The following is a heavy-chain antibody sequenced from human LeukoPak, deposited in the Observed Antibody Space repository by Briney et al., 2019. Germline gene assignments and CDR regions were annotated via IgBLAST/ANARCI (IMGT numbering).Heavy chain of an antibody. V-gene: IGHV3-21*01. Sequence: PGGSLRLSCAASGFTFSSYSVNWVRQAPGKGLEWVSSISSSSSYIYYADSVKGRFTISRDNAKNSLYLQMNSLRAEDTAVYYCAREKLLWFGELFQAPKYYGMDVWGQGTTVTVSS. CDR2: ISSSSSYI. D-gene: IGHD3-10*01. CDR1: GFTFSSYS. J-gene: IGHJ6*02. CDR3: AREKLLWFGELFQAPKYYGMDV.